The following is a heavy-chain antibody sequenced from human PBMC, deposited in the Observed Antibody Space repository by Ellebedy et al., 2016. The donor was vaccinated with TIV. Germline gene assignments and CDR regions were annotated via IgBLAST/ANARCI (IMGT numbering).Heavy chain of an antibody. CDR3: GTPGGYVSGFGQ. Sequence: GESLKISCAASGFTVSSNYMGWVRQAPGKGLDWVSVIYSGGSTYYADSVKGRFTISRDNSKNTLFLQMNSLRAEDTAVYYCGTPGGYVSGFGQWGQGTLVIVSS. J-gene: IGHJ4*02. CDR1: GFTVSSNY. V-gene: IGHV3-53*01. CDR2: IYSGGST. D-gene: IGHD2-15*01.